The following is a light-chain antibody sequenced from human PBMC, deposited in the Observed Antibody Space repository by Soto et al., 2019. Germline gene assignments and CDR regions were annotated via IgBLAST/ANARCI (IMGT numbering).Light chain of an antibody. CDR3: SSYAGSDNLV. V-gene: IGLV2-8*01. CDR2: EVT. J-gene: IGLJ3*02. Sequence: QSALTQPPSASGSPGQSVTISCTGTSSDVGGYNSVSWYQQHPGKAPKLMIYEVTKRPSGVPDRFSGSKSDNTASLTVSGLQAEDEADYYCSSYAGSDNLVFGGGTKLTVL. CDR1: SSDVGGYNS.